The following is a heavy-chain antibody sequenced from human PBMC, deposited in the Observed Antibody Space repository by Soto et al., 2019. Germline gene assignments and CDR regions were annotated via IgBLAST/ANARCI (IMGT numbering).Heavy chain of an antibody. Sequence: GGSLRLSCAASGFAFSIYAMNWVRLAPGKGLEWVSALSASGDNTYYADSVKGRFTISRDNSKNTLYLQVNSLRAEDTAVYYCAKAGTHSYSDCWGQGTLVTVSS. CDR3: AKAGTHSYSDC. J-gene: IGHJ4*02. D-gene: IGHD1-1*01. CDR2: LSASGDNT. V-gene: IGHV3-23*01. CDR1: GFAFSIYA.